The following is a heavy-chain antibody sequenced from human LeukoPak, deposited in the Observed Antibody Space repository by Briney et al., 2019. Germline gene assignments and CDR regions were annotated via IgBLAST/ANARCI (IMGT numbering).Heavy chain of an antibody. V-gene: IGHV3-11*01. D-gene: IGHD2-15*01. CDR3: ARVLRYCSGGNCYSGGLGYMDV. CDR2: ISRSGSTK. J-gene: IGHJ6*03. CDR1: GFSFSDYN. Sequence: GGSLRLSCAASGFSFSDYNMRWIRQAPGKGLEWVSSISRSGSTKYYADSVKGRFTISRDNAKNSLFLQMNSLRAEDTAVYYCARVLRYCSGGNCYSGGLGYMDVWGKGTTVTISS.